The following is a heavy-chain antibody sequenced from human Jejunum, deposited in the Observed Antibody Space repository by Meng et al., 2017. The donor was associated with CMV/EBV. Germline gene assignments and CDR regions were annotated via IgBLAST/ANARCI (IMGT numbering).Heavy chain of an antibody. Sequence: QVQLVQAGAEVKRPGALVKVSCKAAGYTFSFYGFTLMRQRPGQGLEWLGWISTNNDNPKYAQKDQGRVTMTADTSTSTAYMELRSLTSDDTAVYYCARVEVGITSGDYWGQGTLVTVSS. CDR1: GYTFSFYG. V-gene: IGHV1-18*01. J-gene: IGHJ4*02. CDR3: ARVEVGITSGDY. D-gene: IGHD1-26*01. CDR2: ISTNNDNP.